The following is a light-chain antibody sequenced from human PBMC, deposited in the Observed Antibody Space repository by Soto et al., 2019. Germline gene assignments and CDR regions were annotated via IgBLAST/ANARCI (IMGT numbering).Light chain of an antibody. J-gene: IGKJ1*01. Sequence: EIVLTQSPATLSLSPGERATLSCRASTSGSNYLAWYQQKPGQAPRLLIYDASNRATGIPARFSGSGSGTDFTLTIDSLEPEDSAVYYCQQRSKWPPWTFGQGTKVEIK. V-gene: IGKV3-11*01. CDR3: QQRSKWPPWT. CDR2: DAS. CDR1: TSGSNY.